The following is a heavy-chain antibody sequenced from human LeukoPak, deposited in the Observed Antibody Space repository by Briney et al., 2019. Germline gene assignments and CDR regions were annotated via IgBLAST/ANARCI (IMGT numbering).Heavy chain of an antibody. Sequence: PGGSLRLSCAASGFTFSSYTMHWVRKAPGKGLEYVSAISSNGGSTYYANSVKGRFTISRDNSKNTLYLQMGSLRAEDMAVYYCARALIAALASDAFDIWGQGTRVTVSS. V-gene: IGHV3-64*01. CDR3: ARALIAALASDAFDI. J-gene: IGHJ3*02. CDR1: GFTFSSYT. D-gene: IGHD6-6*01. CDR2: ISSNGGST.